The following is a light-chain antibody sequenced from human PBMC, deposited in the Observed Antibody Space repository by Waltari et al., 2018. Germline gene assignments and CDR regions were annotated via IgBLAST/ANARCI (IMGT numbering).Light chain of an antibody. Sequence: SYELTHPPSVSVSPGQTASITCSGDKLGAKAVSWYQLKPGQSPVLVIYQDSQRPSGIPERFSGSNSGNTATLTISGTQAMDEADYYCQAWDSSTVVFGGGTKLTVL. CDR1: KLGAKA. V-gene: IGLV3-1*01. CDR2: QDS. CDR3: QAWDSSTVV. J-gene: IGLJ2*01.